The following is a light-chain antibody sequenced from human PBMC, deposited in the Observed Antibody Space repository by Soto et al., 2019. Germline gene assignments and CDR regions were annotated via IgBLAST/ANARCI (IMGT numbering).Light chain of an antibody. CDR1: SSNIGAGYD. CDR3: QSYDSSLSGWV. J-gene: IGLJ3*02. V-gene: IGLV1-40*01. CDR2: GNS. Sequence: QSVLTQPPSVSGAPGQRVTISYTGSSSNIGAGYDVHWYQQLPGTAPKLLIYGNSNRPSGVPDRFSGSKSGTSASLAITGLQAEDEADYYCQSYDSSLSGWVFGGGTNLTV.